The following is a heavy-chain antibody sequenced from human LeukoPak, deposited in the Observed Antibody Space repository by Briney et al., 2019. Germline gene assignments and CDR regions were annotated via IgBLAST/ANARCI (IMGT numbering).Heavy chain of an antibody. Sequence: SETLSLTCAVYGGSFSGYYWSWIRQPPGKGPEWIGEINHSGSTNYNPSLKSRVTISVDTSKNQFSLKLSSVTAADTAVYYCARKGSYYYGSGSYSRPFDYWGQGTLVTVSS. D-gene: IGHD3-10*01. V-gene: IGHV4-34*01. CDR3: ARKGSYYYGSGSYSRPFDY. CDR2: INHSGST. CDR1: GGSFSGYY. J-gene: IGHJ4*02.